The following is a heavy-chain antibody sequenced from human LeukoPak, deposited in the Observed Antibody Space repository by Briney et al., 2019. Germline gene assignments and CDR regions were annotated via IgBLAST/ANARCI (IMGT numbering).Heavy chain of an antibody. J-gene: IGHJ4*02. Sequence: GGSLRLSCAASGFTFSSYSMNWVRQAPGKGLEWVSSISSSSSYIYYAASVKGRFTISRDNAKNSLYLQMNSLRAEDTAVYYCAAAVPFDYWGQGTLVTVSS. V-gene: IGHV3-21*01. CDR3: AAAVPFDY. CDR1: GFTFSSYS. D-gene: IGHD6-13*01. CDR2: ISSSSSYI.